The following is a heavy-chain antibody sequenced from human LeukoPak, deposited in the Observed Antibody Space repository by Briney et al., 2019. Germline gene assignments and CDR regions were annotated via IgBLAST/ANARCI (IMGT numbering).Heavy chain of an antibody. CDR3: ASRKWELLPNWFDP. J-gene: IGHJ5*02. D-gene: IGHD1-26*01. CDR1: GGSISSSSYY. CDR2: IYYSGST. Sequence: KPSETLSLTCTVSGGSISSSSYYWGWIRQPPGKGLEWIGSIYYSGSTYYNPSLKSRVTISVDTSKNQFSLKLSSVTAADTAVYYCASRKWELLPNWFDPWGQGTLVTVSS. V-gene: IGHV4-39*01.